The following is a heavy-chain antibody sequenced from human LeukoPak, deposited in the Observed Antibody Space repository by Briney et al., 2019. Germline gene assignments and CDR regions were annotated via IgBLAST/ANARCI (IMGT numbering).Heavy chain of an antibody. J-gene: IGHJ4*02. CDR3: ARDFDLYAAYFDY. V-gene: IGHV1-18*01. CDR1: GYTFTSYG. D-gene: IGHD3-9*01. Sequence: ASVKVSCKASGYTFTSYGISWVRQAPGQGLEWMGWISAYSGDTNYAQKFQGRATMTTDTSTSTAYMELRSLSSDDTAVYYCARDFDLYAAYFDYWGQGTLVTVSS. CDR2: ISAYSGDT.